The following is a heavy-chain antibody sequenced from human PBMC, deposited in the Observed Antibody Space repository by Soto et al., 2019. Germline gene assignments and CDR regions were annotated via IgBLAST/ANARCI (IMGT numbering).Heavy chain of an antibody. Sequence: SETLSLTCAVYGGSFSGYYWSWIRQPPGKGLEWIGEINHSGSTNYNPSLKSRVTISVDTSKNQFSLKLSSVTAADTAVYYCARGSRYCSSTSCYLYWFDPWGQGILVTVSS. CDR1: GGSFSGYY. CDR2: INHSGST. J-gene: IGHJ5*02. CDR3: ARGSRYCSSTSCYLYWFDP. V-gene: IGHV4-34*01. D-gene: IGHD2-2*01.